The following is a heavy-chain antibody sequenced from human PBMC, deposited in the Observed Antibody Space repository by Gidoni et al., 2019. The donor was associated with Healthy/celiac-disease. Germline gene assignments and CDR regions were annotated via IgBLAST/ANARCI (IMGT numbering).Heavy chain of an antibody. J-gene: IGHJ6*02. D-gene: IGHD4-17*01. CDR1: GGSLSDYS. CDR3: ARGVKTTVFGEVRDFGMDV. V-gene: IGHV4-34*01. Sequence: QVQLQQWGAGLLKPSETLSLTCAVYGGSLSDYSWNWIRQPPGKGLEWIGEINHSGSTNYNPSLKSRVTISVDTSKNQFSLRLSSVTAADTALYYCARGVKTTVFGEVRDFGMDVWGQGTTVTVAS. CDR2: INHSGST.